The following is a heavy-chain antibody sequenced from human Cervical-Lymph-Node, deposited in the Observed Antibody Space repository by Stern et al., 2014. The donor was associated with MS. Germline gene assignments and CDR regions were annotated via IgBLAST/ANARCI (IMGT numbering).Heavy chain of an antibody. V-gene: IGHV3-30*03. J-gene: IGHJ4*02. CDR2: ISFDGAKT. CDR3: ARGSDWYPLDY. Sequence: DQLVESGGGVVQPGRSLSLSCSPSGFAFSTYGMHWVRQAPGKGLEWVALISFDGAKTYYAASVKGRFTISRDNHKNTLYLQMKSLRGEDTAVYYCARGSDWYPLDYWGQGTLVTVSS. CDR1: GFAFSTYG. D-gene: IGHD6-19*01.